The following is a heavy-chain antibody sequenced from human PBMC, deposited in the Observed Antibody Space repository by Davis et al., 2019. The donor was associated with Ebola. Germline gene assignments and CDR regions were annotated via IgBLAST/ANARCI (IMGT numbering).Heavy chain of an antibody. CDR1: GGSFSGYY. CDR3: AREAMMVWFDP. D-gene: IGHD3-22*01. V-gene: IGHV4-34*01. Sequence: MPSETLSLTCAVYGGSFSGYYWSWIRQPPGKGLEWIGEINHSGNTNYNPSLKSRVTISVDTSKNQFSLKLSSVTAADTAVYYCAREAMMVWFDPWGQGTLVTVSS. CDR2: INHSGNT. J-gene: IGHJ5*02.